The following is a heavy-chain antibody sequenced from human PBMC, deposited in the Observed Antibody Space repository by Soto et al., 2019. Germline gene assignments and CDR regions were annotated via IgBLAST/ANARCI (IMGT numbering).Heavy chain of an antibody. D-gene: IGHD3-10*01. CDR2: SSYDGRET. Sequence: HCIIQAPGKGLEWVAASSYDGRETFYADSAKGRFTVSKEMSKNTAFLQMNALRHEDTVVYFCARDSGWSILIFEIWGKRTSVPVSS. J-gene: IGHJ6*04. CDR3: ARDSGWSILIFEI. V-gene: IGHV3-30*03.